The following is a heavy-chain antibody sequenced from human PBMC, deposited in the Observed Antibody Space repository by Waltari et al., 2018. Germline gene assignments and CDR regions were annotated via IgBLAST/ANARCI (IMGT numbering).Heavy chain of an antibody. Sequence: EVQLVESGGGLVQPGRSLRLSCAASGFTFDDYAMHWVRQAPGKGLEWVSGISWNSGSIGYADSVKGRFTISRDNAKNSLYLQMNSLRAEDTALYYCAKDFSPVLLDAFDIWGQGTMVTVSS. D-gene: IGHD3-3*02. V-gene: IGHV3-9*01. CDR3: AKDFSPVLLDAFDI. J-gene: IGHJ3*02. CDR2: ISWNSGSI. CDR1: GFTFDDYA.